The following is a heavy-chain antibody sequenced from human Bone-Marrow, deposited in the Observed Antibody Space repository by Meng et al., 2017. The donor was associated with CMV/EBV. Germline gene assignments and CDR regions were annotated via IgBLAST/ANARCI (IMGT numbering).Heavy chain of an antibody. D-gene: IGHD4-11*01. CDR2: IVYDGSNK. V-gene: IGHV3-30*04. CDR3: ARPYRFSNHYYNYGMDV. Sequence: GESLKISCAGSGFTFSRYAMHWVRQAPGKGLEWVAVIVYDGSNKNYADSVKGRFTISRDNSKNALYLQMNSLRAEDTAVYYCARPYRFSNHYYNYGMDVWGQGTTVTVSS. J-gene: IGHJ6*02. CDR1: GFTFSRYA.